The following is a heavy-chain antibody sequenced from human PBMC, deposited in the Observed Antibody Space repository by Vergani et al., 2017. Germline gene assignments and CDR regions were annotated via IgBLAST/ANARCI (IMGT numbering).Heavy chain of an antibody. CDR2: IWYDGSNK. V-gene: IGHV3-33*01. CDR1: GFTFSSYG. J-gene: IGHJ4*02. Sequence: QVQLVESGGGVVQPGRSLRLSCAASGFTFSSYGMHWVRQAPGKGLEWMAVIWYDGSNKYYADSVKGRFTISRDNSKNTLYLQMNSLRAEDTAVYYCARDRSRLYYFDYWGQGTLVTVSS. D-gene: IGHD1-26*01. CDR3: ARDRSRLYYFDY.